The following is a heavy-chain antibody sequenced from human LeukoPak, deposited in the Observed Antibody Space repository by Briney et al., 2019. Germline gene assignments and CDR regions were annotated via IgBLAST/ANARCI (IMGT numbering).Heavy chain of an antibody. CDR2: IYFSGNT. Sequence: SETLSLTCTVSGGSISSSSYYWGWIRQSPGEGLEWIGSIYFSGNTYYNPSLNSRVTISVDTSKNQFSLKLSSVTAADTAVFYCARTPRDGYNSPYFDYWGQGTLVTVSS. V-gene: IGHV4-39*01. CDR1: GGSISSSSYY. CDR3: ARTPRDGYNSPYFDY. D-gene: IGHD5-24*01. J-gene: IGHJ4*02.